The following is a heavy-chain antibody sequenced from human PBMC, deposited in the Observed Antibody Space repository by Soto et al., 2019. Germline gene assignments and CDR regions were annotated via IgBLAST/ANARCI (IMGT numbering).Heavy chain of an antibody. CDR1: GGSISSYY. CDR3: ARLEGLATISYYFDF. V-gene: IGHV4-59*05. Sequence: SETLSLTCTVSGGSISSYYWSWIRQPPGKGLEWIGSIYYRGNAYYNPSHQTRVTISLDKSRSQFSLKLNSVTAADSAVYFCARLEGLATISYYFDFWGPGALVTVSS. J-gene: IGHJ4*02. D-gene: IGHD1-1*01. CDR2: IYYRGNA.